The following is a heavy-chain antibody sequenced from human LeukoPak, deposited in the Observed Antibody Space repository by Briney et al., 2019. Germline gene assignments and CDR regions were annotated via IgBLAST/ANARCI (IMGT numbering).Heavy chain of an antibody. V-gene: IGHV3-23*03. CDR3: AKRQQWLGFYFDY. J-gene: IGHJ4*02. D-gene: IGHD6-19*01. Sequence: PGGSLRLSCAASGFTFSSYAMSWVRQAPGKGLEWVSFISWDGIIKYYADSVKGRFTISRDNSKNTLYLQMNSLRAEDTAVYYCAKRQQWLGFYFDYWGQGTLVTVSS. CDR1: GFTFSSYA. CDR2: ISWDGIIK.